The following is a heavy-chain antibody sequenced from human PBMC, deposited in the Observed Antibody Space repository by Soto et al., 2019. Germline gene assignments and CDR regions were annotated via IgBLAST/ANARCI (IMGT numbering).Heavy chain of an antibody. CDR1: VFTFSSYA. Sequence: SGWSLRLSCASSVFTFSSYAMHRVRQAPGKGLEWVAVISYDGSNKYYADSVKGRFTISRDNSKNTLYLQMNSLRAEDTAVYYCARGTRVVEMATINYWGQGTLVTVSS. V-gene: IGHV3-30-3*01. CDR3: ARGTRVVEMATINY. J-gene: IGHJ4*02. CDR2: ISYDGSNK. D-gene: IGHD5-12*01.